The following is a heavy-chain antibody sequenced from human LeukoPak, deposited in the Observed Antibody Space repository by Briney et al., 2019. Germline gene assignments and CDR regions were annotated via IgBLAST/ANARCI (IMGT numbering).Heavy chain of an antibody. CDR3: AKWESYYYDSSGFDAFDI. CDR1: GFTFSSYS. Sequence: GGSLRLSCAASGFTFSSYSMSWVRQAPGKGLEWVSAISGSGGSTYYADSVKGRFTISRDNSKNTLYLQMNSLRAEDTVVYYCAKWESYYYDSSGFDAFDIWGQGTMVTVSS. J-gene: IGHJ3*02. CDR2: ISGSGGST. V-gene: IGHV3-23*01. D-gene: IGHD3-22*01.